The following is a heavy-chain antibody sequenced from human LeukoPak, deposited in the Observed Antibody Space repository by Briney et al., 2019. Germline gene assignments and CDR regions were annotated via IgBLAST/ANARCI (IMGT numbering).Heavy chain of an antibody. V-gene: IGHV4-39*07. CDR2: IYYSGST. Sequence: PSETLSLTCTVSGGSISSSSYYWGWIRQPPGKGLVWIGSIYYSGSTYYNPSLKSRVTISVDTSKNQFSLKLSSVTAADTAVYYCARTYIAAQLDYWGQGTLVTVSS. CDR1: GGSISSSSYY. CDR3: ARTYIAAQLDY. J-gene: IGHJ4*02. D-gene: IGHD6-6*01.